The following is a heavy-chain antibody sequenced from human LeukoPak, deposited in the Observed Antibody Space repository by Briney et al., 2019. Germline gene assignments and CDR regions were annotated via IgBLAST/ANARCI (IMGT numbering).Heavy chain of an antibody. CDR1: GGSISSSSYY. V-gene: IGHV4-39*07. CDR2: IYYSGST. Sequence: SETLSLICTVSGGSISSSSYYWGWIRQPPGKGLEWIGSIYYSGSTYYNPSLKSRVTISVDTSKNQFSLKLSSVTAADTAVYYCAKGYCRGNSCYDDRGAFDYWGQGTLVTVSS. D-gene: IGHD2-2*01. CDR3: AKGYCRGNSCYDDRGAFDY. J-gene: IGHJ4*02.